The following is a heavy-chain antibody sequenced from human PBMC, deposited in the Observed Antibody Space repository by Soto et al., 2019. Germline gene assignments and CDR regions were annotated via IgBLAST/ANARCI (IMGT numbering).Heavy chain of an antibody. D-gene: IGHD6-25*01. CDR2: IRSKANNYAT. CDR1: GFSFSDSA. Sequence: GGSLRLSCTASGFSFSDSAMHWVRQASGKGLEWIGRIRSKANNYATEYGASVKGRFTISRDDSRTTTYLQMNSLRTEDTAVYYCTRRNGDQAVDYWGQGTLVTVSS. CDR3: TRRNGDQAVDY. V-gene: IGHV3-73*01. J-gene: IGHJ4*02.